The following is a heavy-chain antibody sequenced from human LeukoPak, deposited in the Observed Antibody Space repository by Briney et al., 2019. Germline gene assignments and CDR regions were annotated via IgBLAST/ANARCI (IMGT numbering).Heavy chain of an antibody. V-gene: IGHV3-23*01. D-gene: IGHD2-21*02. CDR2: ISGSGGNT. CDR1: GFTFNNYA. Sequence: GGSLRLSCAASGFTFNNYAMNWVRQAPGKGLEWVSSISGSGGNTYYADSVKGRFTISRDNSKNTLYLQMNSLRAEETAVYYCAKERSRGGDCLDYWGQGTLVTVSS. CDR3: AKERSRGGDCLDY. J-gene: IGHJ4*02.